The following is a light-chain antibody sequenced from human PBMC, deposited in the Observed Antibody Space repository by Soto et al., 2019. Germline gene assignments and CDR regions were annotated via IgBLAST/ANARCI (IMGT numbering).Light chain of an antibody. J-gene: IGLJ3*02. Sequence: QSALTQPPSASGSPGQSVTISCTGTSSDVGTYNYVSWYQQHPGKAPKLMIYDVSKRPSGAPDRFSGSKSGNTASLTVSGLQAEDEADYYCISYAGSSIWVFGGGTKLTVL. CDR1: SSDVGTYNY. CDR2: DVS. CDR3: ISYAGSSIWV. V-gene: IGLV2-8*01.